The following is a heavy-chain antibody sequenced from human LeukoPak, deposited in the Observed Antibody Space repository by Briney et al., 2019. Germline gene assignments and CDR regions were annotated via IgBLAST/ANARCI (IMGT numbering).Heavy chain of an antibody. CDR1: VCTFTGYY. Sequence: GASVKVSCTCSVCTFTGYYMHWVRQAPGQGLEWVGWINPNSCCTNYAQKFQGRVTMTRDTSISTTYMELSRLRSDDTAVYYCARDSSAERGYYYDSSGSDFDYWGQGTLVTVSS. CDR2: INPNSCCT. CDR3: ARDSSAERGYYYDSSGSDFDY. J-gene: IGHJ4*02. D-gene: IGHD3-22*01. V-gene: IGHV1-2*02.